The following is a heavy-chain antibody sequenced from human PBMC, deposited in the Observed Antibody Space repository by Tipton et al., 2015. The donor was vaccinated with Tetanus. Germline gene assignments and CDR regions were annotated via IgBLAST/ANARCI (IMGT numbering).Heavy chain of an antibody. J-gene: IGHJ3*02. Sequence: QSGAEVKKPGSSVKVSRKASGGTFSSYAISWVRQAPGQGLEWMGGIIPIFGTANYAQKFQGRVTITADESTSTAYMELSSLRSEDTAVYYCARVSREGPELELDAFDIWGQGTMVTVSS. CDR2: IIPIFGTA. CDR1: GGTFSSYA. CDR3: ARVSREGPELELDAFDI. V-gene: IGHV1-69*01. D-gene: IGHD1-7*01.